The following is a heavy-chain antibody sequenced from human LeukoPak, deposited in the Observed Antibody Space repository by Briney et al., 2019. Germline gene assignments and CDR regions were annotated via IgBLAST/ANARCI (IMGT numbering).Heavy chain of an antibody. CDR3: ARVGITIFGVRVDP. CDR2: IYYSGST. V-gene: IGHV4-59*01. CDR1: GGSISSYY. Sequence: SETLSLTSTVSGGSISSYYWSWIRQPPGEGLEWIGYIYYSGSTNYNPSLKSRVTISVDTSKNQFSLKLSSVTAADTAVYYCARVGITIFGVRVDPWGQGTLVTVSS. J-gene: IGHJ5*02. D-gene: IGHD3-3*01.